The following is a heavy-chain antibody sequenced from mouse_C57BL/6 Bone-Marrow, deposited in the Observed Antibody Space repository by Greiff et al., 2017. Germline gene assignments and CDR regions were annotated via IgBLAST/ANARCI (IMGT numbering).Heavy chain of an antibody. V-gene: IGHV1-82*01. CDR3: ARRGGYYLYYARDD. Sequence: VKLMESGPELVKPGASVKISCKASGYAFSSSWMHWVKQRPGKGLEWIGRIYPGDGDTNYNGKFKGKATLTADKSSSTAYMQLSSLTSEDSAVYFCARRGGYYLYYARDDWGQGTSVTVSS. CDR1: GYAFSSSW. CDR2: IYPGDGDT. D-gene: IGHD2-3*01. J-gene: IGHJ4*01.